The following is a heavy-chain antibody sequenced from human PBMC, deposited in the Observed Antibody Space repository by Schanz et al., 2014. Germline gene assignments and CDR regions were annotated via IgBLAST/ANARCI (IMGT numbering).Heavy chain of an antibody. CDR3: AANSPFRMVRGSNAFDA. CDR1: GYTVSALA. CDR2: FDVEDGET. V-gene: IGHV1-24*01. Sequence: QVQLLQSGSEVKKPGASVKVSCEISGYTVSALAMHWVRQAPGKGLERLGGFDVEDGETIYAQKFQGRVTMTEDTSTETAYMELSGLRSGDTAVYYCAANSPFRMVRGSNAFDAWGQGTMVTVSS. J-gene: IGHJ3*01. D-gene: IGHD3-10*01.